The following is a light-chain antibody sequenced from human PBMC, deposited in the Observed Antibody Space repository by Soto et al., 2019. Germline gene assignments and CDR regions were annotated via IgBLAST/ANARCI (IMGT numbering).Light chain of an antibody. CDR3: QQYGSSGT. V-gene: IGKV3-20*01. Sequence: EIVLTQSPGTLSLSPGERATLSCRSSQSVSNNYLAWYQQKHGQAPRPLIYGASNRATGIPDRFSGSGSGTDFTLTISRLEPEDFAVYYCQQYGSSGTFGQGTKVDIK. J-gene: IGKJ1*01. CDR1: QSVSNNY. CDR2: GAS.